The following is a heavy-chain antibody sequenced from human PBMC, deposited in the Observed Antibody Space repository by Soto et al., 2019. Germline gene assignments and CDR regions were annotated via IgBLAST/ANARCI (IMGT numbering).Heavy chain of an antibody. CDR1: GFTFDDYA. CDR2: ISWNSGSI. CDR3: AKDDRYSLDV. Sequence: PGGSLRLSCAASGFTFDDYAMHWVRQAPGKGLEWVSGISWNSGSIGYADSVKDRFTISRDNAKNSLYLQMNSLRAEDTALYYCAKDDRYSLDVCGQGNTVTVSS. J-gene: IGHJ6*02. D-gene: IGHD3-9*01. V-gene: IGHV3-9*01.